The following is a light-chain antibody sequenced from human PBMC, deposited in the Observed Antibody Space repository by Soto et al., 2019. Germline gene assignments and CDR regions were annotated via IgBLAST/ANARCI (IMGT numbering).Light chain of an antibody. CDR3: TSYSSSSPYV. CDR2: DVS. J-gene: IGLJ1*01. CDR1: SSDVGGYNY. Sequence: QSVLTQPASVSGSPGQSITISCTGTSSDVGGYNYVSWYQQHPGKAPKLMIYDVSNRPSGVSDRFSGSKSVNTASLTISGLQAEDEADYYCTSYSSSSPYVFGTGTKVTVL. V-gene: IGLV2-14*01.